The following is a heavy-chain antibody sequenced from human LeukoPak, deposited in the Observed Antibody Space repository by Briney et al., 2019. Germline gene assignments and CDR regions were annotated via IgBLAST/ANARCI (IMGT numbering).Heavy chain of an antibody. V-gene: IGHV3-23*01. D-gene: IGHD6-19*01. CDR2: IRGNGET. Sequence: RGCLRLSPAATALRFSSVAMRWVGQGPARGLKWVSSIRGNGETFYADSVKGRFTLSSDSSRNTVYFQLNNLRVEDTAIYYCAKASWASSTDAVRWGQGTLVTVSS. J-gene: IGHJ4*02. CDR3: AKASWASSTDAVR. CDR1: ALRFSSVA.